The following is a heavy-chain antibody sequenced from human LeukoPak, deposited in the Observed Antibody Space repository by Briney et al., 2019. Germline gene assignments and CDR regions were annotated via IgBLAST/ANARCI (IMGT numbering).Heavy chain of an antibody. Sequence: GGSLRLSCAASGFTFSDSYMTWIRQAPGKGLEWVSYISNSGSSIYYADSVKGRFTTSRDNAKNSVFLQMNNLRVEDTAIYYCARRGYHDSSGYDYWGQGTPVTVSS. CDR2: ISNSGSSI. V-gene: IGHV3-11*04. D-gene: IGHD3-22*01. CDR1: GFTFSDSY. CDR3: ARRGYHDSSGYDY. J-gene: IGHJ4*02.